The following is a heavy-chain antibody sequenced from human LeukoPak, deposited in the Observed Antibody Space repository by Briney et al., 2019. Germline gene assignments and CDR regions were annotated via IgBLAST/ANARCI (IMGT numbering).Heavy chain of an antibody. D-gene: IGHD6-13*01. Sequence: GGSLRLSCAASGFTFSSYSMNWVRQAPGKGLEWVSSISSSSSYIYYADSVKGRFTISRDNAKNSLYLQMNSLRAEDTAVYYCARVQEYSSSWSDYYYGMDAWGQGTTVTVSS. CDR1: GFTFSSYS. CDR3: ARVQEYSSSWSDYYYGMDA. V-gene: IGHV3-21*04. J-gene: IGHJ6*02. CDR2: ISSSSSYI.